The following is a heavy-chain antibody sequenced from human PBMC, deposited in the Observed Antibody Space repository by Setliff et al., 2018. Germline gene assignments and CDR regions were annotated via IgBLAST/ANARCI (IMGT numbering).Heavy chain of an antibody. V-gene: IGHV3-23*03. CDR1: GFTFTDYA. CDR3: AKPRLELRWGFEY. CDR2: IYRGDRST. D-gene: IGHD1-7*01. J-gene: IGHJ4*02. Sequence: GESLKISCVASGFTFTDYAMGWVRQAPGKGLEWVSTIYRGDRSTFYADSVQGRFIIFRDGPKNTLYLQMDSLRGEDTAVYYCAKPRLELRWGFEYWGQGTPVTVSS.